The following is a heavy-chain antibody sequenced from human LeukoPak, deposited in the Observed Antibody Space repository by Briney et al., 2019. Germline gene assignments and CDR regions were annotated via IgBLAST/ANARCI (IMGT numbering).Heavy chain of an antibody. CDR2: IYYSGST. D-gene: IGHD6-19*01. Sequence: SETLSLTCTVSGGSISSYYWSWIRQPPAKGLEWIGYIYYSGSTNYNPSLKSRVTISVDTSKNQFSLKLSSVTAADTAVYYCARAEQWLDDAFDIWGQGTMVTVSS. CDR1: GGSISSYY. J-gene: IGHJ3*02. V-gene: IGHV4-59*01. CDR3: ARAEQWLDDAFDI.